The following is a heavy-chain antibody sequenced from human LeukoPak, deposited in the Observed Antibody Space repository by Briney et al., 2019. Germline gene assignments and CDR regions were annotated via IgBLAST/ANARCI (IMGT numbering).Heavy chain of an antibody. CDR3: AKDYGSSWTGGFDY. J-gene: IGHJ4*02. V-gene: IGHV3-9*01. Sequence: PGRSLRPSCAASGFTFDDYAMHWVRHVPGKGLEWVSGISWNSGSIGYADSVKGRFTISRDNAKNSLYLQMNSLRAEDTALYYCAKDYGSSWTGGFDYWGQGTLVTVSS. CDR1: GFTFDDYA. CDR2: ISWNSGSI. D-gene: IGHD6-13*01.